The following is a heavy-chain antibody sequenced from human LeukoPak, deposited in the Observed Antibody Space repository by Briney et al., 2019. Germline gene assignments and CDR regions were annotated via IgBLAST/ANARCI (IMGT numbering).Heavy chain of an antibody. D-gene: IGHD6-19*01. V-gene: IGHV1-18*01. J-gene: IGHJ4*02. Sequence: ASVKVSCKASGYIFASYGISWVRRAPGQGLEWMGWISSYNGNTNYAQKLQGRVTMTTDTSTSTAYMELRSLRSDDTAVYYCARSPAVAATRVDYWGQGTLVTVSS. CDR3: ARSPAVAATRVDY. CDR1: GYIFASYG. CDR2: ISSYNGNT.